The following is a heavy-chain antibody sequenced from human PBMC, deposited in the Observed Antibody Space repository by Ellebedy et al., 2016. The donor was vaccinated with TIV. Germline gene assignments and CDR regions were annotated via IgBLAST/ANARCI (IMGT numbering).Heavy chain of an antibody. CDR3: AKPPSGYGMGYFDY. J-gene: IGHJ4*02. V-gene: IGHV3-23*01. D-gene: IGHD3-22*01. CDR2: LSGSGGSP. Sequence: GESLKIPCAASGFTFSSYAMSWVRQAPGKWLEWVSGLSGSGGSPYYADSVKGRFTISRDNSKNTLYLQMNSLRADDTAVYYCAKPPSGYGMGYFDYWGQGTLVTVSS. CDR1: GFTFSSYA.